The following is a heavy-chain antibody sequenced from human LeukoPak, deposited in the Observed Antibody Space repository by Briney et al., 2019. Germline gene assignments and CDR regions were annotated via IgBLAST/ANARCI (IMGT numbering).Heavy chain of an antibody. V-gene: IGHV1-46*01. CDR3: ARATLAVVGATVNWFDP. CDR2: INPSGGST. CDR1: GYTFTSYA. Sequence: ASVKVSCKASGYTFTSYAMNWVRQAPGQGLEWMGIINPSGGSTSYAQKFQGRVTMTRDMSTSTVYMELSSLRSEDTAVYYCARATLAVVGATVNWFDPWGQGTLVTVSS. J-gene: IGHJ5*02. D-gene: IGHD1-26*01.